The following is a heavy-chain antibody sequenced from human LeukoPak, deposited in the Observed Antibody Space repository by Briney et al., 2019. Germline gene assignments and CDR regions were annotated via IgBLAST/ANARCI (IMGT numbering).Heavy chain of an antibody. CDR2: IRSDGSSK. CDR3: ARGQPPSYYDMDV. Sequence: PGGSLRLSCAASGFTFSSYGMHWVRQAPGKGLEWVAVIRSDGSSKHYADSVKGRFTISRDNSKNTLYLQMNSLRAEDTALYYCARGQPPSYYDMDVWGQGTTVTVSS. V-gene: IGHV3-33*01. CDR1: GFTFSSYG. J-gene: IGHJ6*02. D-gene: IGHD6-13*01.